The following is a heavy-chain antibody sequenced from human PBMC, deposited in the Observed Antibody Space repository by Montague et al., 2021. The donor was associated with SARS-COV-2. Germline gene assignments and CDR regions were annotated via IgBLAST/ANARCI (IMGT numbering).Heavy chain of an antibody. CDR2: IYYHTRA. CDR1: GGSISSDN. CDR3: ARNTNRDWSYFDY. J-gene: IGHJ4*02. Sequence: SETLSLTCFVSGGSISSDNWCRMRQPPGRELEGMGYIYYHTRAKYNKPFKSRVTIIVDTTKSKYSLMRSTLMTVDNTVYYCARNTNRDWSYFDYWGQGTLVTDSS. D-gene: IGHD7-27*01. V-gene: IGHV4-59*08.